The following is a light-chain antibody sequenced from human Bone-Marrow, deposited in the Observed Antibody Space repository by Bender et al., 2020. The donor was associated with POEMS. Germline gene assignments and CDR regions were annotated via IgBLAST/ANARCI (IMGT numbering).Light chain of an antibody. Sequence: SYVLTQPPSVSVAPGQTATITCGGGKGVNRYQQKPGQAPILVVYDDNDRPYEIPERFSGSKSGNTATLTISRVEAGDEADYYCQVWDSSSNHYVFGPGTKVTVL. CDR1: KG. CDR3: QVWDSSSNHYV. V-gene: IGLV3-21*02. J-gene: IGLJ1*01. CDR2: DDN.